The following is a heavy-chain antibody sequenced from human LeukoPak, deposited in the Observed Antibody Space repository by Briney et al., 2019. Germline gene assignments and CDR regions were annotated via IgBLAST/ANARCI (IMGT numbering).Heavy chain of an antibody. J-gene: IGHJ4*02. V-gene: IGHV4-31*03. Sequence: SQTLSLTCTVSGGSISSGGYYWSWIRQHPGKGLEWIGYIYYSGSTYYNPSLKSRVTISVDTSKNQFSLKLSSVTAADTAVYYCARQSRGSQHNYPDYWGQGTLVTVSS. CDR2: IYYSGST. CDR3: ARQSRGSQHNYPDY. D-gene: IGHD2-21*01. CDR1: GGSISSGGYY.